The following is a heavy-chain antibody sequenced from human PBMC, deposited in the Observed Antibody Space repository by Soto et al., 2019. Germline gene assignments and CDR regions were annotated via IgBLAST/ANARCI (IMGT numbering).Heavy chain of an antibody. D-gene: IGHD3-3*01. CDR1: GYTFTSYG. V-gene: IGHV1-18*01. CDR2: ISAYNGNT. Sequence: ASVKVSCKASGYTFTSYGISWVRQAPGQGLEWMGWISAYNGNTNYAQKLQGRVTMTTDTSTSTAYMELRSLRSDDTAVYYCARDGFDFWSGYPHPLFDPWGQGTLVTVSS. CDR3: ARDGFDFWSGYPHPLFDP. J-gene: IGHJ5*02.